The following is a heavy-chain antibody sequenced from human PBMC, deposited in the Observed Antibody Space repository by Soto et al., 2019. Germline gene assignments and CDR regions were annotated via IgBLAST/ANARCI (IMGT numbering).Heavy chain of an antibody. CDR1: GYTFTGYY. CDR2: INPNSGGT. D-gene: IGHD3-22*01. CDR3: ERDTFYYDSSGCMEV. V-gene: IGHV1-2*04. Sequence: ASVKVSCKASGYTFTGYYMHWVRQAPGQGLEWMGWINPNSGGTNYAQKFQGWVTMTGDTSISTAYMELSRLRSDDTAVYYCERDTFYYDSSGCMEVWGQGTTVTVSS. J-gene: IGHJ6*02.